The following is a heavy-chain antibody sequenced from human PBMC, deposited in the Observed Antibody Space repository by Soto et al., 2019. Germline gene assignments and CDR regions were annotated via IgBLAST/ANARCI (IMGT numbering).Heavy chain of an antibody. CDR2: IYYSGST. J-gene: IGHJ4*02. Sequence: SEPLSLTCTVSGRPTSSGGYYWRWLRQHPGKGLEWIGYIYYSGSTYYNPSLKSRVTISVDTSKNQFSLKLSSVTAADTAVYYSARAVTLLGYDFWNGAPPPILADWGQGTLVT. CDR1: GRPTSSGGYY. D-gene: IGHD3-3*01. CDR3: ARAVTLLGYDFWNGAPPPILAD. V-gene: IGHV4-31*03.